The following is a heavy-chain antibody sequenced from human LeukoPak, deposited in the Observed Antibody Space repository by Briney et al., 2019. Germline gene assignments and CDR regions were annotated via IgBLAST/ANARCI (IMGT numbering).Heavy chain of an antibody. Sequence: GGSLRLSCAASGFSFNTYAMTWVRQAPGQGLEWVSVISGSGDITYYTDSVKGRFTISRDNSKNTLFLQMNGLRGEDTAVYYCARDRDYYNYFEYWGQGTLVTVSS. CDR2: ISGSGDIT. V-gene: IGHV3-23*01. CDR3: ARDRDYYNYFEY. D-gene: IGHD3-10*01. J-gene: IGHJ4*02. CDR1: GFSFNTYA.